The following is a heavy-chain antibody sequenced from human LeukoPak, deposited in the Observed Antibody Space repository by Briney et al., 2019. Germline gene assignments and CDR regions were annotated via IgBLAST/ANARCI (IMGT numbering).Heavy chain of an antibody. D-gene: IGHD1-7*01. CDR2: ISWNSGSI. CDR1: GFTFDDYA. J-gene: IGHJ3*02. Sequence: GRSLRLSCAASGFTFDDYAMHWVRQAPGKGLEWVSGISWNSGSIGYADSMKGRFTISRDNSKNTLYLQMNSLRAEDTAVYYCAKDRRGNWNYVGAFDIWGQGTMVTVSS. V-gene: IGHV3-9*01. CDR3: AKDRRGNWNYVGAFDI.